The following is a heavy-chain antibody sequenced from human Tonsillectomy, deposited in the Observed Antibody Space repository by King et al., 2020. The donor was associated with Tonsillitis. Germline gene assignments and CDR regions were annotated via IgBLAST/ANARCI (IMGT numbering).Heavy chain of an antibody. CDR3: ARWADRTDAFDI. CDR2: IYYSGCT. V-gene: IGHV4-61*03. J-gene: IGHJ3*02. Sequence: VQLQESGPGLVKPSETLSLTCTVSGGSVSSGNYYWSWIRQPPGKGLEWIGYIYYSGCTNYNPSLKSRVTISVDTSKNHFSLKLSSVTAADTAVYYCARWADRTDAFDIWGQGTMVTVSS. D-gene: IGHD6-19*01. CDR1: GGSVSSGNYY.